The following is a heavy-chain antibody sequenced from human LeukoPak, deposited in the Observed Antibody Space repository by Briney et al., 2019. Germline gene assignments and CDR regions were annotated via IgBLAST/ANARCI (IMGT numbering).Heavy chain of an antibody. CDR2: IYTSGST. CDR1: GCSISSGSYY. J-gene: IGHJ4*02. Sequence: SQTLSLTCTVSGCSISSGSYYWSWIRQPAGKGLEWIGRIYTSGSTNYNPSLKSRVTISVDTSKNQFSLKLSSVTAADTAVYYRARGYNDFWSGYYSDYWGQGTLVTVSS. CDR3: ARGYNDFWSGYYSDY. D-gene: IGHD3-3*01. V-gene: IGHV4-61*02.